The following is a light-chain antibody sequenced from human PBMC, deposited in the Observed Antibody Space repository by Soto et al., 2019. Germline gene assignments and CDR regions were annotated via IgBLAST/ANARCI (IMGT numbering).Light chain of an antibody. CDR3: QQYSSFSRT. V-gene: IGKV1-5*01. CDR2: DAS. Sequence: DIQMTQSRSTLSASVGDRVTITCRASQTISSWLAWYQQKPGKAAELLIYDASTLESGVPSRFSGSGSGTEFSLTISRLQPDDFATFYCQQYSSFSRTFGQGTKVEIK. J-gene: IGKJ1*01. CDR1: QTISSW.